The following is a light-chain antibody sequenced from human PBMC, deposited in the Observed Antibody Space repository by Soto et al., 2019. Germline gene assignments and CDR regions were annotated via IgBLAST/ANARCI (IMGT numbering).Light chain of an antibody. CDR3: QQYNNWPS. CDR1: QTVSRN. Sequence: EVGMTKSPATLSVSPGERATLSCRASQTVSRNLAWYQQRPGQAPRLLIYDISNRAAGVPARFSGSGSETEFTLTIRSLQSEDFAVYFCQQYNNWPSFGQGTRLEI. J-gene: IGKJ5*01. V-gene: IGKV3-15*01. CDR2: DIS.